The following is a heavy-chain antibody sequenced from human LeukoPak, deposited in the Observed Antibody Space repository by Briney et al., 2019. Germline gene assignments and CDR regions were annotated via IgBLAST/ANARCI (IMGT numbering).Heavy chain of an antibody. J-gene: IGHJ4*02. D-gene: IGHD1-14*01. CDR1: VYTFTGYY. V-gene: IGHV1-2*02. CDR3: ARTGSFDY. Sequence: ASVRVSRKASVYTFTGYYMHSVRQAPGQGLEWMGWINPNSGGTNNAQKLQGGVTITTETSISTAYMELTRLGSDDTAVYYCARTGSFDYWGKGTVDTVS. CDR2: INPNSGGT.